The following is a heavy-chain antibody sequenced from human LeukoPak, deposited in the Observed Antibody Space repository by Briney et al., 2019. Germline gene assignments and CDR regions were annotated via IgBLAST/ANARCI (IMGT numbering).Heavy chain of an antibody. CDR3: ASSSDYDILTGSDAFDI. V-gene: IGHV1-69*06. J-gene: IGHJ3*02. CDR1: GGTFSSYA. CDR2: IIPIFGTA. D-gene: IGHD3-9*01. Sequence: SVKVSCKASGGTFSSYAISWVRQAPGQGLEWMGGIIPIFGTANYAQKFQGRVTITADKSTSTAYMELSSLRSDDTAVYYCASSSDYDILTGSDAFDIWGQGTMVTVSS.